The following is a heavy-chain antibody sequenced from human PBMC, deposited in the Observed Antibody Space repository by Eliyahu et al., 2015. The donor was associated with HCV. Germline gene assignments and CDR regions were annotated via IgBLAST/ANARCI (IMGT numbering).Heavy chain of an antibody. CDR2: INSNGVST. CDR3: AKNYDSSGYYVVGY. D-gene: IGHD3-22*01. V-gene: IGHV3-23*01. Sequence: EVHLLESGGGLVQPGGSLRLSCAASGFXFSSYAMSWVRQAPGKGLEWVSVINSNGVSTHYADSVKGRFTISRDNSKNTLSLQMNSLRAEDTAVYYCAKNYDSSGYYVVGYWGQGTLVTVSS. J-gene: IGHJ4*02. CDR1: GFXFSSYA.